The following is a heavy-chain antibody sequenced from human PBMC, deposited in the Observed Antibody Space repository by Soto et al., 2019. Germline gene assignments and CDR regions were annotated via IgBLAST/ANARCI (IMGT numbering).Heavy chain of an antibody. CDR1: GFTFSSYA. CDR2: ISGSGGST. J-gene: IGHJ4*02. D-gene: IGHD2-2*01. V-gene: IGHV3-23*01. CDR3: AKDWGGIVVVPTYFDY. Sequence: SLRLSCAASGFTFSSYAMSWVRQAPGKGLEWVSAISGSGGSTYYADSVKGRFTISRDNSKNTLYLQMNSLRAEDTAVYYCAKDWGGIVVVPTYFDYWGQGTLVTVSS.